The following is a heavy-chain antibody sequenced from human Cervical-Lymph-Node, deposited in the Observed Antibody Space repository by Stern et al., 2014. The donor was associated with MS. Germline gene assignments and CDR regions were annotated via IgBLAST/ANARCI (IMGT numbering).Heavy chain of an antibody. CDR3: LGVGDAMHV. J-gene: IGHJ6*02. Sequence: EQLVESGGGVVQPGRSLRLSCAVSGFSLNSLGMHWVRQAPGKGLEWVAGISIVGGNRRYGDSVKGRVSISRDIANNTLYLQLYSLRPEDTAVYYCLGVGDAMHVWCQGTTVIVSS. V-gene: IGHV3-30*03. CDR1: GFSLNSLG. CDR2: ISIVGGNR.